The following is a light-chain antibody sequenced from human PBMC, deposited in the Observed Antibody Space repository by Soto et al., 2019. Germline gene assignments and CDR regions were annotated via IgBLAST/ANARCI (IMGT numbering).Light chain of an antibody. J-gene: IGKJ1*01. CDR3: QQYNSYSPET. CDR2: DAS. Sequence: DIQMTQFPSTLFASVGDRVTITCRASQSISRWLAWYQQQPGKAPKLLIYDASNLEKGVPSRFSGRGSGTEFTLTISSLQPDDFATYFCQQYNSYSPETFGQGTKVEI. CDR1: QSISRW. V-gene: IGKV1-5*01.